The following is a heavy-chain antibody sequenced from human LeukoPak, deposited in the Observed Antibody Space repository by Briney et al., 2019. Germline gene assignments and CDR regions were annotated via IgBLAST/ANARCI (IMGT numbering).Heavy chain of an antibody. CDR2: IKQDGSEK. V-gene: IGHV3-7*01. Sequence: PGRSLRLSCAASGFTVSIYWVSWVRQAPGKGLEWVANIKQDGSEKYYVDSVKGRFTISRDNAKNSLYLQLNSLRAEDTAVYYCAELGITMIGGVWGKGTTVTISS. J-gene: IGHJ6*04. D-gene: IGHD3-10*02. CDR3: AELGITMIGGV. CDR1: GFTVSIYW.